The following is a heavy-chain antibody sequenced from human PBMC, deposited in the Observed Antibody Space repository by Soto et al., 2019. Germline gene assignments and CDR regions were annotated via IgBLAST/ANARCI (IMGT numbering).Heavy chain of an antibody. D-gene: IGHD3-10*01. CDR3: ARDSRQLLQYAFDI. CDR2: ISSSGSTI. J-gene: IGHJ3*02. CDR1: GFTFSDYY. V-gene: IGHV3-11*01. Sequence: GGSLRLSCAASGFTFSDYYMSWIRQAPGKGLEWVSYISSSGSTIYYADSVKGRFTISRDNAKNSLYLQMNSLRAEDTAMYYCARDSRQLLQYAFDIWGQGTMVTVSS.